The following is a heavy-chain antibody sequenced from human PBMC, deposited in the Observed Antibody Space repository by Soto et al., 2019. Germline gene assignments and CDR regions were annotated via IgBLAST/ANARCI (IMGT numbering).Heavy chain of an antibody. V-gene: IGHV4-30-2*01. CDR2: IYHSGST. CDR1: GGSISSGGYS. J-gene: IGHJ4*02. Sequence: KPSETLSLTCAVSGGSISSGGYSWSWIRQPPGKGLEWIGYIYHSGSTYYNPSLKSRVTISVDRSKNQFSLKLSSVTAADTAVYYCARERLTGTTYYFDYWGQGTLVTVSS. CDR3: ARERLTGTTYYFDY. D-gene: IGHD1-20*01.